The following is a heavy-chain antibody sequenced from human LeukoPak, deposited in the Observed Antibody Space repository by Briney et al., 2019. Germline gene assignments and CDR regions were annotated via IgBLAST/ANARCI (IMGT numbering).Heavy chain of an antibody. J-gene: IGHJ4*02. CDR2: IIPIFGTA. D-gene: IGHD3-10*01. Sequence: RASVKVSCKASGYTFTNWHVHWVRQAPGQGLEWMGGIIPIFGTANYAQKFQGRVTITADESTRTAYMELSSLRSEDTAVYYCASRGYGSGSYYGSDYWGQGTLVTVSS. CDR3: ASRGYGSGSYYGSDY. CDR1: GYTFTNWH. V-gene: IGHV1-69*13.